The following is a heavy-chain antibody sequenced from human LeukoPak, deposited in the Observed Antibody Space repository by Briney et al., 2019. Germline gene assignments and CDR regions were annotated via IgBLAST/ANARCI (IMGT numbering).Heavy chain of an antibody. D-gene: IGHD6-13*01. V-gene: IGHV4-59*01. Sequence: PSETLSLTCTVSGGSISSYYWSWIRQPPGKGLEWIGYIYYSGSTNYNPSLKSRVTISVDTSKNQFSLKLSSVTAADTAVYYCARGNSSLARGLFDYWGQGTLVTVSS. CDR2: IYYSGST. J-gene: IGHJ4*02. CDR3: ARGNSSLARGLFDY. CDR1: GGSISSYY.